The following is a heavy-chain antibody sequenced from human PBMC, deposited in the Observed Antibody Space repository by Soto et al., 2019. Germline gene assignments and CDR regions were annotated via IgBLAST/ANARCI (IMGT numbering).Heavy chain of an antibody. V-gene: IGHV4-61*01. CDR2: IYYSGST. Sequence: QVQLQESGPGLVKPSETLSLTCTVSGGSVSSGSYYWSWIRQPPGKGLEWIGYIYYSGSTNYNPSLKSRFTISVDTSKNQFSLKLSSVTAADTAVYYCARVDYGGTYEFDYWGQGTLVTVSS. CDR3: ARVDYGGTYEFDY. D-gene: IGHD4-17*01. J-gene: IGHJ4*02. CDR1: GGSVSSGSYY.